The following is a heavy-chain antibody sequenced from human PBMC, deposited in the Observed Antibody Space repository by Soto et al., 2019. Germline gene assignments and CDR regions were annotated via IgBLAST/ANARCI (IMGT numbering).Heavy chain of an antibody. V-gene: IGHV4-30-2*01. J-gene: IGHJ4*02. CDR3: ATRTNYGDIDY. CDR2: IYHSGST. D-gene: IGHD4-17*01. CDR1: GGSISSGGYS. Sequence: SETLSLTCAVSGGSISSGGYSWSWIRQPPGKVLEWIVYIYHSGSTYYNPSLKSRVTISLDRSNNQFSLKLSSVTSSYTSVYYCATRTNYGDIDYWGQGTLVTVSA.